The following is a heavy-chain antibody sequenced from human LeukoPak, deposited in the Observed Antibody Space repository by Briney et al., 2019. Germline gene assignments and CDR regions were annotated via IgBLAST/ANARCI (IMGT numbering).Heavy chain of an antibody. J-gene: IGHJ6*03. CDR3: VRAFGGYDSQRFYYNLDV. D-gene: IGHD5-12*01. V-gene: IGHV3-21*06. CDR1: GFIFSNYY. CDR2: IHGSASYN. Sequence: GGSLRLSCAASGFIFSNYYLNWVRQAPGKGLEWVSCIHGSASYNYYADSVKGRFTVSRDSAKNSLYLEMSSLRVEDTAVYYCVRAFGGYDSQRFYYNLDVWGKGTTVTVS.